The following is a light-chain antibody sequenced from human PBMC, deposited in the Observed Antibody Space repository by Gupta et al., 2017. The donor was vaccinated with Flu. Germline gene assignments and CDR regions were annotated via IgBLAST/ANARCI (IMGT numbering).Light chain of an antibody. V-gene: IGKV4-1*01. CDR3: QQYDSTPIT. CDR2: WAS. CDR1: RSVLYSSNNKNY. Sequence: DIVMTQSPDSLAVSLGERATINCKSSRSVLYSSNNKNYLAWYQQKPGQPPKLLIYWASTRESGVSDRFSGSGSGTDFTLTISSLQAEDVAVYYCQQYDSTPITFGQGTRLEIK. J-gene: IGKJ5*01.